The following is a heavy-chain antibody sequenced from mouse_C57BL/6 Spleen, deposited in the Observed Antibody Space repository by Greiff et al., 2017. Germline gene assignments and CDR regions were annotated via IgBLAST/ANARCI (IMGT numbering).Heavy chain of an antibody. D-gene: IGHD2-12*01. Sequence: VQLQQSGPELVKPGASVKISCKASGYSFTGYYMNWVKQSPEKSLEWIGEINPSTGGTTYNQKFKAKATLTVDKSSSTAYMQLKSLTSEDSAVYYCARKGGDYRGAMDYWGQGTSVTVSS. V-gene: IGHV1-42*01. CDR2: INPSTGGT. CDR3: ARKGGDYRGAMDY. CDR1: GYSFTGYY. J-gene: IGHJ4*01.